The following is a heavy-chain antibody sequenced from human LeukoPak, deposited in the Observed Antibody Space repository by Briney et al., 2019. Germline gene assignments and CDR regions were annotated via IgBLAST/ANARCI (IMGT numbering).Heavy chain of an antibody. D-gene: IGHD6-13*01. J-gene: IGHJ4*02. CDR2: INPNSGGT. V-gene: IGHV1-2*02. CDR3: ASSIIAAAGTSMDY. CDR1: GYTFTDYY. Sequence: ASVKVSCKASGYTFTDYYIHWVRQAPGQGLEWMGWINPNSGGTKSAQKFQGRVTMTRDTSINTAYMELSSLRSDDTAVYYCASSIIAAAGTSMDYWGQGTLVTVSS.